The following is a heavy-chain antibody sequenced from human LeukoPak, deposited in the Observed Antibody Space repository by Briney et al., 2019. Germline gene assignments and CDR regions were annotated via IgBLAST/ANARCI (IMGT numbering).Heavy chain of an antibody. V-gene: IGHV4-34*01. CDR2: INHSGST. CDR3: ARAGRYSYGFLDDYYYYYYMDV. D-gene: IGHD5-18*01. CDR1: GGSLSGYY. J-gene: IGHJ6*03. Sequence: SETLSLTCAVYGGSLSGYYWSWIRQPPGKGLEWIGEINHSGSTNYNPSLKSRVTISVDTSKNQFSLKLSSVTAADTAVYYCARAGRYSYGFLDDYYYYYYMDVWGKGTTVTVSS.